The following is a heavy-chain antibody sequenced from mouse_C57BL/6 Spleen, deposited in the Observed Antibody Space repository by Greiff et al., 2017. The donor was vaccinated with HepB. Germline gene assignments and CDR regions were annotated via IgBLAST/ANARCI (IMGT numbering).Heavy chain of an antibody. CDR3: AKNGNQGYFDY. Sequence: VKVVESGPGLVQPSQSLSITCTVSGFSLTSYGVHWVRQSPGKGLEWLGVIWRGGSTDYNAAFMSRLSITKDNSKSQVFFKMNSLQADDTAIYYCAKNGNQGYFDYWGQGTTLTVSS. D-gene: IGHD2-1*01. CDR2: IWRGGST. CDR1: GFSLTSYG. J-gene: IGHJ2*01. V-gene: IGHV2-5*01.